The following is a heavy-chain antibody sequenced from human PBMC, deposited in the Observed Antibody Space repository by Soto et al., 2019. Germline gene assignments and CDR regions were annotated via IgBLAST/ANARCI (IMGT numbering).Heavy chain of an antibody. CDR3: AVGGYYLSMDV. V-gene: IGHV1-46*01. J-gene: IGHJ6*02. CDR1: GYTFTSYY. CDR2: INPDGGGT. Sequence: QVQLVQSGAEVKKPGASVKVSCKASGYTFTSYYMHWVRLAPGQGLEWMGIINPDGGGTSYAQQFQGRVIMTRYTSTSTVYMEMSSLRSEDTAVYFCAVGGYYLSMDVWGQGTTVTVSS.